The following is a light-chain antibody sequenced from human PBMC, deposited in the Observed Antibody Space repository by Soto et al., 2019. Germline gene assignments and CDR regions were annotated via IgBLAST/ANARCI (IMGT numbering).Light chain of an antibody. Sequence: DIQMTQSPSSLAASGGDRVTITFQASQNINNYLNWYQQKPGRAPKLLIYDASNWEAGVPSRFRGSGSGTDFTFTISRLQPEDIATYYCQQYENLPTFGQGTRLEVK. J-gene: IGKJ5*01. V-gene: IGKV1-33*01. CDR3: QQYENLPT. CDR2: DAS. CDR1: QNINNY.